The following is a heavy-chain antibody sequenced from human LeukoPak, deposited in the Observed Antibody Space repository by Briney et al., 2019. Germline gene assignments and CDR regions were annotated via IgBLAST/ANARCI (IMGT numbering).Heavy chain of an antibody. J-gene: IGHJ4*02. CDR2: INPSDGST. CDR1: GYTFICYY. Sequence: ASVKVSCKASGYTFICYYIHCVRQPPGQGLEWMGVINPSDGSTAYAQQFQGRVTMTRDTSTSTVYMELSSLRFEDTAVYYCARHSLIGTTPSDDLGQGTLVTVSS. V-gene: IGHV1-46*01. D-gene: IGHD1-1*01. CDR3: ARHSLIGTTPSDD.